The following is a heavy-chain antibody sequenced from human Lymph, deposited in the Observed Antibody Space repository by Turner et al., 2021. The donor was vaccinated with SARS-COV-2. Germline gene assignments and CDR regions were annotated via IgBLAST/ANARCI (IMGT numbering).Heavy chain of an antibody. CDR3: ARYGSGGYFYYGLEV. D-gene: IGHD3-10*01. CDR1: GFTFSTYA. CDR2: ISYDGSNK. V-gene: IGHV3-30*04. J-gene: IGHJ6*02. Sequence: QVQLVESGGGVVQPGSSLRLSCAASGFTFSTYAIHWVRQAAGKGLEWVAVISYDGSNKYYADSVKGRFTSSRDNSKNTLYLQMNSLRAEDTAVYYCARYGSGGYFYYGLEVWGQGTTVTVSS.